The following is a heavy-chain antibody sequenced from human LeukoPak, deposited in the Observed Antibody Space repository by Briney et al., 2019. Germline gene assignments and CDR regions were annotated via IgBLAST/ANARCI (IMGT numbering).Heavy chain of an antibody. J-gene: IGHJ5*02. CDR2: ISYDGSNK. CDR1: GFTFSNYG. CDR3: ARPIAVADFDP. Sequence: PGGSLRLSCAGSGFTFSNYGMHWVCQAPGKGLEWVAVISYDGSNKYYADSVKGRFTISRDNSKNTLYLQMNSLRAEDTAVYYCARPIAVADFDPWGQGTLVTVSS. D-gene: IGHD6-19*01. V-gene: IGHV3-30*03.